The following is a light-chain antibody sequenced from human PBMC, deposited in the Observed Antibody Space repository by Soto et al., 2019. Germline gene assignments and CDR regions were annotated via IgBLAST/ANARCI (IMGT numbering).Light chain of an antibody. V-gene: IGKV3-20*01. CDR2: GAS. Sequence: EIVLTQSPGTLYLSPGERATLSCRASQSINSRYLAWYQQKPGQAPRLLIYGASSRATGIPDRFSGSGSGTDFNLTISRLEPEDFAVYYCQQFGSSPGFTFGPGTIVDIK. J-gene: IGKJ3*01. CDR3: QQFGSSPGFT. CDR1: QSINSRY.